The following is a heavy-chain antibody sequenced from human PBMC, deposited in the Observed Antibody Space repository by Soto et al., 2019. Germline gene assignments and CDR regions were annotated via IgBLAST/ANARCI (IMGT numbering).Heavy chain of an antibody. CDR1: GYPFGGYA. J-gene: IGHJ4*02. D-gene: IGHD4-17*01. CDR3: ARPSTSYGDYGWSLAY. V-gene: IGHV1-18*01. CDR2: VSAHTGDS. Sequence: QVQLVQSGAEVKKPGASVKVSCKASGYPFGGYAIGWVRQAPGQGLEWMGWVSAHTGDSGYAQRFQGRVTLTTETSTSTAYMELRGLRSDDTAVYYCARPSTSYGDYGWSLAYWGQGTLFTVSS.